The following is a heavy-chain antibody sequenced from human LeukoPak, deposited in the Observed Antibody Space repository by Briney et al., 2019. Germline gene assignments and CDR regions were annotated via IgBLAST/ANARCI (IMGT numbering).Heavy chain of an antibody. D-gene: IGHD6-13*01. CDR1: GFTFSSYA. Sequence: GRSLRLSCAASGFTFSSYAMHWVRQAPGKGLEWVAVISYDGSNKYYADSVKGRFTISRDNSKNTLYLQMNSLRAEDTAVYYCARDRQLVSYFDYWGQGTLVTVSS. CDR3: ARDRQLVSYFDY. J-gene: IGHJ4*02. CDR2: ISYDGSNK. V-gene: IGHV3-30-3*01.